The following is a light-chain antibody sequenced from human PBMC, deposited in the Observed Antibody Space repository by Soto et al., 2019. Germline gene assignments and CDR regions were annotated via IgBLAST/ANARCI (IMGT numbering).Light chain of an antibody. V-gene: IGLV2-14*01. CDR1: SSDVGAYNY. J-gene: IGLJ1*01. CDR3: SSYTSSSTLPYV. CDR2: EDS. Sequence: QSALTQPASVSGSPGQSITISCTGTSSDVGAYNYVSWYQQHPGKAPKLMIYEDSNRPSGVSNRSSGSKSDNTASLTISGLQAEDEADYYCSSYTSSSTLPYVFGTGTKVTVL.